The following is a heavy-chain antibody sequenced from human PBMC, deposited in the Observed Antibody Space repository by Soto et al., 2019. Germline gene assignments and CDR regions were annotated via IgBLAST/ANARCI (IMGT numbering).Heavy chain of an antibody. V-gene: IGHV3-30*18. D-gene: IGHD5-18*01. CDR1: GFTFSNYA. CDR2: ISYDGSRK. J-gene: IGHJ6*01. Sequence: QVHLVESGGGVVQPGRSLRLSCVASGFTFSNYAMHWVRQAPDKGLEWVAVISYDGSRKYYADSVKGRFTISRDNSKNTLYLQMNSLGAEDTALFYCAKTLDTDMVSMHFYAIDVW. CDR3: AKTLDTDMVSMHFYAIDV.